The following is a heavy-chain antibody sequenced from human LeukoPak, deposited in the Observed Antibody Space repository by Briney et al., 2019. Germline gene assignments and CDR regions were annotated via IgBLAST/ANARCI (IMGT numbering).Heavy chain of an antibody. CDR2: IWYDGSNK. V-gene: IGHV3-33*01. D-gene: IGHD2-2*01. Sequence: PGRSLRLSCAASGFTFSSYGMHWVRQAPGKGLEWVAVIWYDGSNKYYADSVKGRFTISRDNSKNTLYLQMNSPRAEDTAVYYCARLGYCSSTSCSGNYYYYGMDVWGQGTTVTVSS. J-gene: IGHJ6*02. CDR1: GFTFSSYG. CDR3: ARLGYCSSTSCSGNYYYYGMDV.